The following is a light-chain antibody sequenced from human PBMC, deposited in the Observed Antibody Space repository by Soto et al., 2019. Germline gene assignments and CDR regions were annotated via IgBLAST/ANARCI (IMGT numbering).Light chain of an antibody. J-gene: IGKJ1*01. CDR3: QQRSNWPPT. CDR1: QSVSSY. Sequence: EIVLTQSPATLSLSPGERATLSCRASQSVSSYLAWYQQKPGQSPRLLIYDASNRATGIPARFSGSGSGTDFTLTISSLEPEDLAVYYCQQRSNWPPTFGQGTKVDI. CDR2: DAS. V-gene: IGKV3-11*01.